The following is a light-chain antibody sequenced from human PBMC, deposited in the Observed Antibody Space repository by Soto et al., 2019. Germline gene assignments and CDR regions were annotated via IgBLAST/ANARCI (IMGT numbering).Light chain of an antibody. CDR1: SSNIGAGYP. CDR2: G. CDR3: QSYDSSLSRRWV. V-gene: IGLV1-40*01. J-gene: IGLJ3*02. Sequence: QSMLTQPPSVSGAPGQRVTISCTGSSSNIGAGYPVHWYQQLPGTAPKLLVAGNRPSGVPDRFSVSKSGASASLAITGLQAEDEADYYCQSYDSSLSRRWVFGGGTKVTVL.